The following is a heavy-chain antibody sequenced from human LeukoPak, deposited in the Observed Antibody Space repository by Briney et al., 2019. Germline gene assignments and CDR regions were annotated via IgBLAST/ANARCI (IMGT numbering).Heavy chain of an antibody. CDR1: GGSISIYY. Sequence: SETLSLTCTVSGGSISIYYWSWIRQPPGKGLEWIGYIYYSGSTNYNPSLKSRVTISVDTSKNQFSLKLSSMTAADTAVYYCARDIAAAGMGLGYYYGMDVWGQGTTVTVSS. J-gene: IGHJ6*02. V-gene: IGHV4-59*01. CDR3: ARDIAAAGMGLGYYYGMDV. CDR2: IYYSGST. D-gene: IGHD6-13*01.